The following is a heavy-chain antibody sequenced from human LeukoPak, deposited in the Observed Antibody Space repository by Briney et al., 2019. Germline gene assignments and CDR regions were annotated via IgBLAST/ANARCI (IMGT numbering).Heavy chain of an antibody. Sequence: PSETLTLTCTVSGGPNSSYYRSWPRQPPGKGLEWIGYIYYSGSTNYNPSLKRRVTIPVDTSKNQFSLKLSSVTAADTDVYYCARLGPEVYGVNRVFDYWGQETLVTVSS. CDR1: GGPNSSYY. J-gene: IGHJ4*02. V-gene: IGHV4-59*08. CDR2: IYYSGST. D-gene: IGHD4-17*01. CDR3: ARLGPEVYGVNRVFDY.